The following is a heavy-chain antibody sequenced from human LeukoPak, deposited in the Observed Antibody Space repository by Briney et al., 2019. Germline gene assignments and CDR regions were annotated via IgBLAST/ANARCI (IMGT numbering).Heavy chain of an antibody. CDR2: ISPYSGNT. CDR3: AREVGGRAGGPNDF. D-gene: IGHD1-26*01. V-gene: IGHV1-18*01. J-gene: IGHJ4*02. Sequence: ASVTVSFKSSGYTFTIYGVTWVRQAPGQGRERMGWISPYSGNTQYSKKTQGRASITTDTSTRTAYMDLRSLTSDDTGVYYCAREVGGRAGGPNDFWGQGTLVTVSS. CDR1: GYTFTIYG.